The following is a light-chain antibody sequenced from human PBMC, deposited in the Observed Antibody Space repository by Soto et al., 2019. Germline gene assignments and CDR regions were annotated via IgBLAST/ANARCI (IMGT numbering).Light chain of an antibody. V-gene: IGLV2-14*01. CDR3: SSYTGGSTYV. CDR2: DVS. J-gene: IGLJ1*01. Sequence: QSVLTQPASVSGSTGQSVAISCTGTSSDIGGYKYVSWYQQHPGKAPKLMIYDVSNRPSGVSNRFSGSKSGNTATLTISGPQGEDEAEYYCSSYTGGSTYVVGTGTKVTVL. CDR1: SSDIGGYKY.